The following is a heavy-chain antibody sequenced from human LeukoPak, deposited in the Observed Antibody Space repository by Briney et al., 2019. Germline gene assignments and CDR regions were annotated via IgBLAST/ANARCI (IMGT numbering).Heavy chain of an antibody. D-gene: IGHD6-6*01. Sequence: GGSLRLSCAASGFTFSSYPMHWVRQAPGKGLEYVSAIKDRGDRTYYAKSVEGRFTISRDNSKNTLYLQMGSLRAEDMAVYYCARWGQLAFDYWGQGTLVTVSS. CDR3: ARWGQLAFDY. CDR2: IKDRGDRT. J-gene: IGHJ4*02. V-gene: IGHV3-64*01. CDR1: GFTFSSYP.